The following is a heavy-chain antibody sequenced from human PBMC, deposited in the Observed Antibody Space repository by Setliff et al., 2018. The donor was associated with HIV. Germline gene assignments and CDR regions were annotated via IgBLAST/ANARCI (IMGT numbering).Heavy chain of an antibody. J-gene: IGHJ4*02. Sequence: SETLSLTCTVSGASITSSYWTWIRQSPGRGLEYLGYIYYSGDSNYSPSLKSRLSMSLDASTSQFSLRLNSLPAADTAMYYCARFARDPTDWGRGILVTVSS. CDR1: GASITSSY. CDR2: IYYSGDS. CDR3: ARFARDPTD. V-gene: IGHV4-59*08.